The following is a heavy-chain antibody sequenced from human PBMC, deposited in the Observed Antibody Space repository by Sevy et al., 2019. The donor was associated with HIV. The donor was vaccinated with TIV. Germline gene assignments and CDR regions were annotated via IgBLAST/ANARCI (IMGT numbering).Heavy chain of an antibody. CDR1: GGSFSGYY. CDR2: INHSGST. CDR3: ARHCTGSSCSHAFDI. D-gene: IGHD2-15*01. Sequence: SETLSLTCAVYGGSFSGYYWSWIRQPPGKGLEWIGEINHSGSTNYNPSLKSRVTISVDTSKNQFSLKLNSVTAADTAVYYCARHCTGSSCSHAFDIWGQGTMVTVSS. J-gene: IGHJ3*02. V-gene: IGHV4-34*01.